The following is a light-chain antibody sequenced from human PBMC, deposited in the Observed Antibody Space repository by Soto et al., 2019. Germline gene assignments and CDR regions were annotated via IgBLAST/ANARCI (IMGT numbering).Light chain of an antibody. CDR3: SSYNSSSTLPYV. V-gene: IGLV2-14*01. J-gene: IGLJ1*01. Sequence: QSALTQPASVSGSPGQSITISCTGTSSDVGGYNLVSWYQQYPDKAPKLMIFDVNTRPSGVSNRFSGSKSGNTASLTISGLQSEDEDDYYCSSYNSSSTLPYVFGTGTKLTVL. CDR1: SSDVGGYNL. CDR2: DVN.